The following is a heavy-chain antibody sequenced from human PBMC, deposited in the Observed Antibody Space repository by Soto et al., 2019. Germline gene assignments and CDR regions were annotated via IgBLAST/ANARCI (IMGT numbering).Heavy chain of an antibody. CDR2: VNPSGKT. J-gene: IGHJ3*02. CDR3: ARHCSGDCSHVFDI. Sequence: SETLSLACHFYGVSFTDYYWSWIRQPPGKGLEWIGEVNPSGKTNYNPSLKSRVTISEDTSKNQFSLKVNSMTAADTAVYHCARHCSGDCSHVFDIWGQGTMVT. D-gene: IGHD2-21*02. V-gene: IGHV4-34*01. CDR1: GVSFTDYY.